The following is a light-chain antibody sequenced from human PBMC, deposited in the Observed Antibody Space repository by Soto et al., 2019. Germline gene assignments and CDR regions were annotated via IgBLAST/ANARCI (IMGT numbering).Light chain of an antibody. J-gene: IGKJ1*01. CDR1: QTISSW. Sequence: DIQMTQSPSTLSGSVGDRVAITCRASQTISSWLAWYQQKPGKAPKLLIYKASTLKSGVPSRFSGSRSGTDFTLTISSLVPEDFATYYCQQTYSTPWTFGQGTKVDIK. CDR2: KAS. V-gene: IGKV1-5*03. CDR3: QQTYSTPWT.